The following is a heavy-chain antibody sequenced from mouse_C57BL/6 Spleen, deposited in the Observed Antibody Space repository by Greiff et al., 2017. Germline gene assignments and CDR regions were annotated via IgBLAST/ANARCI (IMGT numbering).Heavy chain of an antibody. V-gene: IGHV1-50*01. CDR1: GYTFTSYW. D-gene: IGHD2-3*01. J-gene: IGHJ2*01. Sequence: QVQLKQPGAELVKPGASVKLSCKASGYTFTSYWMQWVKQRPGQGLEWIGEIDPSDSYTNYNQKFKGKATLTVDTSSSTAYMQLSSLTSEDSAVYYCARGYDGYYGYFDYWGQGTTLTVSS. CDR3: ARGYDGYYGYFDY. CDR2: IDPSDSYT.